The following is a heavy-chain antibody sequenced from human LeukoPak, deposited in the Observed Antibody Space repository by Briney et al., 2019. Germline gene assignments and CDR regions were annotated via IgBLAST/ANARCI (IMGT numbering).Heavy chain of an antibody. CDR3: TRGPIPLWIHNGMDV. CDR1: GFTLGDHA. Sequence: LAGPCLRLSCTTFGFTLGDHAISWVSQAPGGGREWVGFIRMKAYRGTTEYAAAVKGRFTISRDDSISIAYLQMNSLKPEDTAVYYSTRGPIPLWIHNGMDVCGQGTTVTASS. J-gene: IGHJ6*02. D-gene: IGHD5-18*01. V-gene: IGHV3-49*04. CDR2: IRMKAYRGTT.